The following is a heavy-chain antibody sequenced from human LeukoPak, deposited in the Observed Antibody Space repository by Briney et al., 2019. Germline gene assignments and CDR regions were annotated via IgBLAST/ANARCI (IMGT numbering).Heavy chain of an antibody. D-gene: IGHD5-12*01. CDR3: ARRESGYDYWGA. J-gene: IGHJ4*02. CDR2: ISSSSSYI. CDR1: GFTFSSYS. Sequence: GGSLRLSCAASGFTFSSYSMNWVRQAPGKGLEWVSSISSSSSYIYYADSVKGRFTISRDNAKNSLYLQMNSLRVEDTALYYCARRESGYDYWGAWGQGTLVTVSS. V-gene: IGHV3-21*04.